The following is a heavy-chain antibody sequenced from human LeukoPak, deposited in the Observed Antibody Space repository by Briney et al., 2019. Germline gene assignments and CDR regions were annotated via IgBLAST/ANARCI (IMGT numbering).Heavy chain of an antibody. CDR2: ISYDGSNK. D-gene: IGHD6-19*01. Sequence: GGSLRFSCAASGFTFSNYATTWVRQAPGKGLEWVAVISYDGSNKYYADSVKGRFTISRDNSKNTLYLQMNSLRAEDTAVYYCARQSYSSGWYGGGYFQHWGRGTLVTVSS. CDR1: GFTFSNYA. V-gene: IGHV3-30*04. J-gene: IGHJ1*01. CDR3: ARQSYSSGWYGGGYFQH.